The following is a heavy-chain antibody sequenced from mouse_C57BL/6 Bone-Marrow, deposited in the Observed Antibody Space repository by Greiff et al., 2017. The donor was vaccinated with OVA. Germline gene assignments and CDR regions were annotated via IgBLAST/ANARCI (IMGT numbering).Heavy chain of an antibody. J-gene: IGHJ2*01. Sequence: VQLQQSGPELVKPGASVKISCKASGYTFTDYYMNWVKQSHGKSLEWIGDINPNNGGTSYNQKFKGKATLTVEKSSSTAYMELRSLTSEDSAVYYCARGGYYEAWGQGTTLTVSS. CDR2: INPNNGGT. V-gene: IGHV1-26*01. CDR3: ARGGYYEA. CDR1: GYTFTDYY. D-gene: IGHD2-3*01.